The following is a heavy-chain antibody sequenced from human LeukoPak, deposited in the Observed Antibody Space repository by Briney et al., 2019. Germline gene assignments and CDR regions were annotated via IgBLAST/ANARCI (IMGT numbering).Heavy chain of an antibody. J-gene: IGHJ3*02. Sequence: KPGGSLRLSCAASGFTFSTYAMSWVRQAPGKGLGWVSGISGSGGSTYYADSVKGRFTISRDNSKSSLYLQMNSLRAEDTAVYYCAKDAKLGMATMYSFDTWGQGTMVTVSS. CDR2: ISGSGGST. CDR1: GFTFSTYA. CDR3: AKDAKLGMATMYSFDT. V-gene: IGHV3-23*01. D-gene: IGHD5-24*01.